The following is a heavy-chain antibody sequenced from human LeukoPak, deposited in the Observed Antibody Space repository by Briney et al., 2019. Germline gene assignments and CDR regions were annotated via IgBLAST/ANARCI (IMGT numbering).Heavy chain of an antibody. CDR1: GGSISSYY. D-gene: IGHD7-27*01. V-gene: IGHV4-59*01. Sequence: YPSETLSLTCTVSGGSISSYYWSWIRQPPGKGLEWIGYIYYSGSTNYNPSLKSRVTISVDTSKNQFSLKLSSVTAADTAVYYCARDQNWGTLPDAFDIWGQGTMVTVSS. CDR2: IYYSGST. CDR3: ARDQNWGTLPDAFDI. J-gene: IGHJ3*02.